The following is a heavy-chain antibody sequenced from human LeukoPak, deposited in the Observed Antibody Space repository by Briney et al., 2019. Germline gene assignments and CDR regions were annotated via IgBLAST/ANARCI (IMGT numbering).Heavy chain of an antibody. CDR1: KFTVSSKY. Sequence: GGSVRLSCAASKFTVSSKYMSWVRQAPGKGLEWVSVIYSGGSTHYADSVKGRFTISRDNSKNTLYLQMNSLRAEDTAVYYCASLYYGGNNFDYWGQGTLVTVSS. CDR2: IYSGGST. J-gene: IGHJ4*02. CDR3: ASLYYGGNNFDY. D-gene: IGHD4-23*01. V-gene: IGHV3-66*01.